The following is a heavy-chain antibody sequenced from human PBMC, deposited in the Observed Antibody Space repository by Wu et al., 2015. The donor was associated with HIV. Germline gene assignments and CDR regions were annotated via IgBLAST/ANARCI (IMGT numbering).Heavy chain of an antibody. D-gene: IGHD6-13*01. CDR1: GYTFTSYD. Sequence: QVQLVQSGAEVKKPGASVKVSCKASGYTFTSYDINWVRQATGQGLEWMGWMNPNSGNTGYAQKFQGRVTITRNTSISTAYMELSSLRSEDTAVYYCATTGFTSSWYNDAFDILGPRDNGHRLF. V-gene: IGHV1-8*03. CDR2: MNPNSGNT. J-gene: IGHJ3*02. CDR3: ATTGFTSSWYNDAFDI.